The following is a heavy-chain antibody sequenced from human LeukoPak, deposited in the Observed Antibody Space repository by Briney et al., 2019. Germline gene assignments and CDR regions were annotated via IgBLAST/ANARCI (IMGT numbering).Heavy chain of an antibody. CDR2: ISAYNGNT. J-gene: IGHJ4*02. CDR1: GYTFTSYG. Sequence: GASVKVSCKASGYTFTSYGISWVRQAPGQGLEWMGWISAYNGNTNYAQKLQGRVTMTTDTSTSTAYMELRSLRSDDTAVYYCARDMLDCSSTSCYWDYFDYWGQGTLVTVSS. V-gene: IGHV1-18*01. D-gene: IGHD2-2*01. CDR3: ARDMLDCSSTSCYWDYFDY.